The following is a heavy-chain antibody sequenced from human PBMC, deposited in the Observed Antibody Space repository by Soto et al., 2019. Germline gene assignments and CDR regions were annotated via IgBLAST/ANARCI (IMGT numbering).Heavy chain of an antibody. CDR2: IYYTGST. J-gene: IGHJ4*02. CDR1: GDSISSYY. D-gene: IGHD1-26*01. Sequence: SETLSLTCTVSGDSISSYYWSWIRQPPGKGLEWIGTIYYTGSTSYSPSLKSRVTISVDTSKTQFSLNLSSVTAADTAVYYCAGRRAGDYYFDYWGQGTLVTVSS. CDR3: AGRRAGDYYFDY. V-gene: IGHV4-59*04.